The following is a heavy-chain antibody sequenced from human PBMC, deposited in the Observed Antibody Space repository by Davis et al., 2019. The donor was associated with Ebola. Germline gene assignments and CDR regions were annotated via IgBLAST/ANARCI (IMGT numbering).Heavy chain of an antibody. CDR2: ISSSSSTI. D-gene: IGHD2-15*01. J-gene: IGHJ6*02. CDR3: ARGGKLPVGYYYYGMDV. V-gene: IGHV3-48*02. Sequence: GGSLRLSCAASGFTFSNYWMNWVRQAPGKGLEWVSYISSSSSTIYYADSVKGRFIISRDNAKNSLYLQMNSLRDEDTAVYFCARGGKLPVGYYYYGMDVWGQGTTVTVSS. CDR1: GFTFSNYW.